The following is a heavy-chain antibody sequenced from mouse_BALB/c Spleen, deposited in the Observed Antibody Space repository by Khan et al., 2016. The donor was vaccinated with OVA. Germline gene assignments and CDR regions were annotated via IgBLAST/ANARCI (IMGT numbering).Heavy chain of an antibody. CDR3: ARDYWDVFAY. D-gene: IGHD4-1*01. V-gene: IGHV14-3*02. CDR1: GFNIKDTY. CDR2: IDPANGNT. J-gene: IGHJ3*01. Sequence: VQLKQSGAELVKPGASVKLSCTASGFNIKDTYMHWVKQRPEQGPEWIGRIDPANGNTKYDPKFQGKATITADTSSNTAYLQLSSRTSEDTAVYYCARDYWDVFAYWGQGTLVTVSA.